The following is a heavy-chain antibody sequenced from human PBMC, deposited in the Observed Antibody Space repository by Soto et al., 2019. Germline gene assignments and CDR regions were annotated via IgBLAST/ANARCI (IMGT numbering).Heavy chain of an antibody. CDR1: GYTFTHYA. CDR3: ASSSTWGRADHFYAMDI. V-gene: IGHV1-3*01. Sequence: QAHLVQSGAEVKKPGASVKVSCQAFGYTFTHYALHWVRQAPGPSLAWLGWTNAVDGNRKYSESFQGRVTLTTDTSASAVYMELRSLTSEDTAMYYCASSSTWGRADHFYAMDIWGQGTTVIVSS. D-gene: IGHD6-19*01. CDR2: TNAVDGNR. J-gene: IGHJ6*02.